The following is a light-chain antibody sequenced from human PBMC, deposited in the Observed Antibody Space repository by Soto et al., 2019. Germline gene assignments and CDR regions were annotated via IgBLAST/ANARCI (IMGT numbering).Light chain of an antibody. CDR2: DAS. CDR3: QQRSNWLFT. J-gene: IGKJ3*01. Sequence: DIVLTQSPATLSLSPGERATLSCRASQSVNSYLAWYQQKPGQAPRLLIYDASNRATGIPARFSGSGSGTDFTLTISSLEPEDFAVYYCQQRSNWLFTFGPGTKVEIK. V-gene: IGKV3-11*01. CDR1: QSVNSY.